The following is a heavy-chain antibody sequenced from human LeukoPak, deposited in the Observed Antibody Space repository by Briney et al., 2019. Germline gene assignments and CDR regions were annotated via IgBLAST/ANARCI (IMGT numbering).Heavy chain of an antibody. V-gene: IGHV1-46*01. Sequence: ASVKVSCKASGYTFTDYCVHWLRQAPGQGLEWMGIINPSADITKYAQSFQGRVTMTRDMSTTTVYMELSSLRSEDTAVYFCARAGGPCTSAACYNSWFDPWGQGTLVTVSS. D-gene: IGHD2-2*01. CDR1: GYTFTDYC. CDR3: ARAGGPCTSAACYNSWFDP. J-gene: IGHJ5*02. CDR2: INPSADIT.